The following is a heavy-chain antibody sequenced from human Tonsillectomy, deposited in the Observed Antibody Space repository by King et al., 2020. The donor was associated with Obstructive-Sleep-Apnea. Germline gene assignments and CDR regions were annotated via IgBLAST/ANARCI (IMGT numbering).Heavy chain of an antibody. CDR2: ISSSSSYI. Sequence: VQLVESGGGLVKPGGSLRLSCAASGFTFSDYYMSWIRQAPGKGLEWVSYISSSSSYINYSDSVKGRFTISRDKAKNSLYLQMNSLKAEDTAVYYCASFRGSYGDKWAFDYWGQGTLVTVSS. CDR1: GFTFSDYY. D-gene: IGHD1-26*01. CDR3: ASFRGSYGDKWAFDY. J-gene: IGHJ4*02. V-gene: IGHV3-11*06.